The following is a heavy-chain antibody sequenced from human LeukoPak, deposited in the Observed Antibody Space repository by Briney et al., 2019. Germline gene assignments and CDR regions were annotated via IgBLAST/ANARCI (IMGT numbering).Heavy chain of an antibody. Sequence: ASVKVSCRASGYTFTDDYIHWVRQAPGQGLEWMGWINPNGGGTNYAQKFQGSVTMTRDTSISTAYMELNRLTSDDTAVYYCAKGSYSISSFDYWGQGTLVTVSS. CDR2: INPNGGGT. V-gene: IGHV1-2*02. CDR1: GYTFTDDY. D-gene: IGHD6-6*01. CDR3: AKGSYSISSFDY. J-gene: IGHJ4*02.